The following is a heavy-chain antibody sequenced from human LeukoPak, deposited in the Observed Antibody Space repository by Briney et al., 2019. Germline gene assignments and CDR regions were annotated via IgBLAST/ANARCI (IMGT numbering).Heavy chain of an antibody. J-gene: IGHJ5*02. CDR1: GYTFTGYY. CDR3: ARQYSSGWYGRFDP. D-gene: IGHD6-19*01. V-gene: IGHV1-2*02. Sequence: ASVKVSCKASGYTFTGYYMYWVRQAPGQGLEWMGWINPNSGGTNYAQKFQGRVTMTRDTSISTAYMELSRLRSDDTAAYYCARQYSSGWYGRFDPWGQGTLVTVSS. CDR2: INPNSGGT.